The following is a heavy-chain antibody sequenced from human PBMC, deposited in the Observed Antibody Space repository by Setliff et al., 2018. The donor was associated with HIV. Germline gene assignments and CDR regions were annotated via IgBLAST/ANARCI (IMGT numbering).Heavy chain of an antibody. V-gene: IGHV1-3*04. CDR3: VRRAAAAEVFDY. Sequence: ASVKVSCKASGYTCRRYAMHWVRQAPGQRREWMGWLRTGTGDTSYSEKFQGRLTITRDTSASTAYMELSSLGSEDTAVYYCVRRAAAAEVFDYWGQGTLVTVSS. J-gene: IGHJ4*02. CDR1: GYTCRRYA. D-gene: IGHD2-2*01. CDR2: LRTGTGDT.